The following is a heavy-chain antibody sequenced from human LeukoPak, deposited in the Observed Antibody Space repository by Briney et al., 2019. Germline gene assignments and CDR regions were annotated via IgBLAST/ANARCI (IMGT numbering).Heavy chain of an antibody. CDR3: ARDLRGGGVTMIIVEKAFDI. CDR1: GFTFNSHW. Sequence: GGSLRLSCAASGFTFNSHWMSWVRQAPGKGLEWVANVKEDGSEEHYVDSVKGRFTISRDSAKNSLYLQMNSLRAEDTAVYYCARDLRGGGVTMIIVEKAFDIWGQGTMVTVSS. V-gene: IGHV3-7*01. D-gene: IGHD3-22*01. J-gene: IGHJ3*02. CDR2: VKEDGSEE.